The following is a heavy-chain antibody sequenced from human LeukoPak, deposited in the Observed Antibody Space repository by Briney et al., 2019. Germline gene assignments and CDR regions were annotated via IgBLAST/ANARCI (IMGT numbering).Heavy chain of an antibody. D-gene: IGHD3-22*01. V-gene: IGHV4-30-4*01. J-gene: IGHJ4*02. CDR2: IYYSGST. Sequence: PSETLSLTCTVSGGSLSSGDYYWSWIRQPPGKGLEWIGYIYYSGSTYYNPSLKSRLTISLDTSKHPFSLKLSSVTAADTAVYYCARCSGYYPHFDYWGQGTLVTVSS. CDR3: ARCSGYYPHFDY. CDR1: GGSLSSGDYY.